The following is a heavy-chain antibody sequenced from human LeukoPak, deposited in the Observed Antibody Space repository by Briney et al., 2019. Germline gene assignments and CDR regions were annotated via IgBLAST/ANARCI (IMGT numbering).Heavy chain of an antibody. V-gene: IGHV3-7*01. J-gene: IGHJ4*02. CDR2: IKHDGNEK. D-gene: IGHD5-18*01. Sequence: GGSLRLSCAASGFTFSSNWMSWVRQAPAKGLQWVANIKHDGNEKYYVDSVKGRFAISRDNAKNSLYLQMNSLRAEDTAVYYCARDKGYGYDYWGQGTLVTVSS. CDR1: GFTFSSNW. CDR3: ARDKGYGYDY.